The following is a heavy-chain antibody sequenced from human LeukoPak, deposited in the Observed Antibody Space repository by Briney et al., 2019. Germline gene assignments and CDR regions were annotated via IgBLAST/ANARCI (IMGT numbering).Heavy chain of an antibody. J-gene: IGHJ5*02. Sequence: SETLSLTCAVYGGSFSGYYWSWIRQPPGKGLEWIGEINHSGSTNYNPSLKSRVTISVDTSKNQFSLKLSSVTAADTAVYYCARGGIAVTYWFDPWGQGSLVTVSS. CDR2: INHSGST. CDR1: GGSFSGYY. D-gene: IGHD6-19*01. V-gene: IGHV4-34*01. CDR3: ARGGIAVTYWFDP.